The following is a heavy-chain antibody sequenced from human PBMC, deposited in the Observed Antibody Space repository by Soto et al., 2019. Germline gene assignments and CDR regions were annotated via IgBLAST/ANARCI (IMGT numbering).Heavy chain of an antibody. Sequence: QVQLQESGPGLVKPSETLSLTCTVSGGSISSYYWSWIRQPPGKGLEWIGYIYYSGSTNYNPSLKSRVTISVDTSKNQFSLKLSSVTAADTAVYYCARGTHWYFDLWGRGTLVTVSS. CDR3: ARGTHWYFDL. CDR2: IYYSGST. V-gene: IGHV4-59*01. CDR1: GGSISSYY. J-gene: IGHJ2*01.